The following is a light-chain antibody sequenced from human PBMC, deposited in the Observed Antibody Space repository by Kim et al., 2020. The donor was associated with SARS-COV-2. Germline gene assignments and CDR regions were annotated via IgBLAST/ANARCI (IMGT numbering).Light chain of an antibody. CDR2: SND. Sequence: QSVLTQPPSASGTPGQRVTISCSGSNSNIGINTVNWYQHLPGTGPKLLIYSNDQRPSGVPDRFSGSKSGTSASLAISGLQSEDEADYYCAVWDDSLKGVFGGGTKLTVL. V-gene: IGLV1-44*01. CDR3: AVWDDSLKGV. CDR1: NSNIGINT. J-gene: IGLJ2*01.